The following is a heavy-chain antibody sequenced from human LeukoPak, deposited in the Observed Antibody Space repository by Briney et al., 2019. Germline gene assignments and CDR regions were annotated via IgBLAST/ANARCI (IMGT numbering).Heavy chain of an antibody. CDR1: GGSISSGDYY. CDR2: IYYSGST. CDR3: ARSPVYYGSGGDAFDV. V-gene: IGHV4-30-4*01. Sequence: PSQTLSLTCTVSGGSISSGDYYWSWTRQPPGKGLEWIGYIYYSGSTYYNPSLKSRLTISVDMSKNQFSLKLSSVTAADTAVYYCARSPVYYGSGGDAFDVWGQGTMVTVSS. D-gene: IGHD3-10*01. J-gene: IGHJ3*01.